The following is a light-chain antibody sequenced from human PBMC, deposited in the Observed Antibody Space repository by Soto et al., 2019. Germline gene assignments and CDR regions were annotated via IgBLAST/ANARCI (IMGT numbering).Light chain of an antibody. Sequence: DIQMTQSPSTLAGPVGDGGRLTSRASQTSSSWLAWYQQKTGKGPKLLIYDASSLESGVPSRFIGSGSGTEFTVTISSLQPDDFATYYCQQYNSYSWPFGQGTKVDIK. CDR2: DAS. V-gene: IGKV1-5*01. CDR1: QTSSSW. CDR3: QQYNSYSWP. J-gene: IGKJ1*01.